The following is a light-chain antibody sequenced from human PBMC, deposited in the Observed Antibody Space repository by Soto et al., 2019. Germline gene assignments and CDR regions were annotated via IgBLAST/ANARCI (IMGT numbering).Light chain of an antibody. Sequence: ETVLTQSPGTLSLSPGERATLSCRASQSVSSSYLAWYQQKPGQAPRLLIYGASSRATGIPDRFSGSGSGTDFTLTISRLEPEDFAVYYCQQYNRSPPSWTFGQGTKVEIK. J-gene: IGKJ1*01. CDR1: QSVSSSY. CDR2: GAS. V-gene: IGKV3-20*01. CDR3: QQYNRSPPSWT.